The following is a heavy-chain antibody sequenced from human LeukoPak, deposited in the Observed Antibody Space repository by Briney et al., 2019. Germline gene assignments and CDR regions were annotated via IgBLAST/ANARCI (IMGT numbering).Heavy chain of an antibody. CDR3: AKDVEWLLSYAFDI. Sequence: GRSLRPSCAAPVFTFDDYAMHWVRKAPGKGLEGVSGISWNSGSIGYADSVKGRFTISRDNAKNSLYLQMNSLRAEDTALYYCAKDVEWLLSYAFDIWGQGTMVTVSS. J-gene: IGHJ3*02. CDR1: VFTFDDYA. CDR2: ISWNSGSI. V-gene: IGHV3-9*01. D-gene: IGHD3-3*01.